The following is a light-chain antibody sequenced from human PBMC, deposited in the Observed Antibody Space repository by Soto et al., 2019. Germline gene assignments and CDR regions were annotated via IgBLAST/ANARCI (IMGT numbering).Light chain of an antibody. CDR2: KAS. V-gene: IGKV1-5*03. CDR1: QTISSW. Sequence: DIQITQSPSSLSAYVGDRVTITCRASQTISSWLAWYQQKPGKAPKLLIYKASTLKSGVPSRFSGSGSGTEFTLTISSLQPDDCATYDGQHYNSYSEAVGQGTKVDIK. J-gene: IGKJ1*01. CDR3: QHYNSYSEA.